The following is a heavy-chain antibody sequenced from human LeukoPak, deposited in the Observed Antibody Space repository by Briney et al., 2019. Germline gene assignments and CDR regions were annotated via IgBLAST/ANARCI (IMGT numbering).Heavy chain of an antibody. V-gene: IGHV4-59*12. CDR2: IYYSGST. D-gene: IGHD3-22*01. CDR1: GGPISSYY. CDR3: ARSRITMIVGL. J-gene: IGHJ4*02. Sequence: SETLSLTCTVSGGPISSYYWSWVRQPPGKGLEWIGYIYYSGSTNYNPSLKSRVTISVDTSKNQFSLKLSSVTAADTAVYYCARSRITMIVGLWGQGTLVTVSS.